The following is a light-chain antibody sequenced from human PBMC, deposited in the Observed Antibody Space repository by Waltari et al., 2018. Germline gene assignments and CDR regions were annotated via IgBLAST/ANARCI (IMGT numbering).Light chain of an antibody. V-gene: IGKV3-20*01. CDR1: QSVSRS. CDR3: QKYDRLPAT. Sequence: SCMASQSVSRSLAWYQQKPGQAPRLLIYGASTRATGIPDRFSGSGSGTDFSLTISRLEPEDFAVYYCQKYDRLPATFGQGTKVEIK. CDR2: GAS. J-gene: IGKJ1*01.